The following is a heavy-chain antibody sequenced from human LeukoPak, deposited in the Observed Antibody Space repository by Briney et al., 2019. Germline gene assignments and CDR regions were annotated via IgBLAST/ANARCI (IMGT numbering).Heavy chain of an antibody. CDR1: GGSFSGYY. D-gene: IGHD3-10*01. Sequence: PSETLSLTCAVYGGSFSGYYWSWIRQPPGKGLEWIGEINHSGSTDYNPSLKSRVTISVDTSKNQFSLKLSSVTAADTAVYYCARGPYYYGSGSYLHYFDYWGQGTLVTVSS. CDR3: ARGPYYYGSGSYLHYFDY. V-gene: IGHV4-34*01. CDR2: INHSGST. J-gene: IGHJ4*02.